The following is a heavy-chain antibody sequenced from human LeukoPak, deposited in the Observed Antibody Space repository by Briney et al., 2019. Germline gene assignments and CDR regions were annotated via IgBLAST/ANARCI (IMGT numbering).Heavy chain of an antibody. D-gene: IGHD3-9*01. J-gene: IGHJ3*02. CDR3: ARDNYDILTGYYIEAFDI. V-gene: IGHV1-18*04. CDR1: GYTFTGYY. CDR2: ISAYNGNT. Sequence: ASVKVSCKASGYTFTGYYMHWVRQAPGQGLEWMGWISAYNGNTNYAQKLQGRVTMTTDTSTSTAYMELRSLRSDDTAVYYCARDNYDILTGYYIEAFDIWGQGTMVTVSS.